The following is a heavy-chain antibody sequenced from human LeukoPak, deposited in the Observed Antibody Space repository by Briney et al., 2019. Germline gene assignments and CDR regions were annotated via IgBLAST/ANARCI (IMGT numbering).Heavy chain of an antibody. Sequence: SETLSLTCTVSGVSVSSGSYYWSWIRQPPGKGLEWIGYIYYSGSTKYNPSLKSRVTISIDTSKNQFSLKLSSVTAADTAMYYCAGVVGGSYSMDVRGQGTTVTVSS. CDR2: IYYSGST. CDR3: AGVVGGSYSMDV. V-gene: IGHV4-61*01. CDR1: GVSVSSGSYY. D-gene: IGHD1-26*01. J-gene: IGHJ6*03.